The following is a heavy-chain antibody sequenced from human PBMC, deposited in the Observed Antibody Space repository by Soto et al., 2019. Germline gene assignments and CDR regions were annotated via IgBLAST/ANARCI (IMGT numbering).Heavy chain of an antibody. D-gene: IGHD4-17*01. CDR2: IRSKAYGGTT. CDR1: GFALGDYT. CDR3: SRQDYGDCNFDY. V-gene: IGHV3-49*03. J-gene: IGHJ4*03. Sequence: PGGSLRLSCTASGFALGDYTMSWFRQAPGKGLEWVGFIRSKAYGGTTEYAASVRGRFSISRDDSKSSAYLQMNSLKTEDTALYFCSRQDYGDCNFDYWGQGTTVTVSS.